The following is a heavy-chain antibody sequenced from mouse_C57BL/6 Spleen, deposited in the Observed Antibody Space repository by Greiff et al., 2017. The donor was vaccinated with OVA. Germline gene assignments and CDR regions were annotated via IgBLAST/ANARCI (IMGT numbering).Heavy chain of an antibody. CDR2: IHPNSGST. CDR3: ARSHYYGSSRYFDV. V-gene: IGHV1-64*01. Sequence: QVQLQQPGAELVKPGASVKLSCKASGYTFTSYWMHWVKQRPGQGLEWIGMIHPNSGSTNYNEKFKSKATLTVDKSSSTAYMPLRSLTSEDSSVDYCARSHYYGSSRYFDVWGTGTTVTVSS. D-gene: IGHD1-1*01. J-gene: IGHJ1*03. CDR1: GYTFTSYW.